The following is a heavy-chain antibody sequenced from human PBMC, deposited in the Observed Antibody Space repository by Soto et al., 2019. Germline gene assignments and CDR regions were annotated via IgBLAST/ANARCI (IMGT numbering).Heavy chain of an antibody. Sequence: ETLSLTCAVYVDTFRGYYWRWIRQPPGQGLEWIGEINHSGSTNYTPSLKSRVTVSVDTSRNQFFLTLRSVTAADSAVYHCGRESGETWDYEASWGHGTPVTFS. CDR1: VDTFRGYY. CDR3: GRESGETWDYEAS. J-gene: IGHJ5*01. CDR2: INHSGST. D-gene: IGHD1-7*01. V-gene: IGHV4-34*01.